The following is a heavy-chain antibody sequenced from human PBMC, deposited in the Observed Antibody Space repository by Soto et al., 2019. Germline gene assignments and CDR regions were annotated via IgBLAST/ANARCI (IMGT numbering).Heavy chain of an antibody. CDR2: IITIIGIT. V-gene: IGHV1-69*04. CDR1: GYTFTSYG. J-gene: IGHJ5*02. Sequence: ASVKVSCKASGYTFTSYGISWVRQAPGQGLEWMGRIITIIGITNYAQKFQGRVTVTADTSTSTAYMELSSLRSEDTTVYYCARGWPSWWFDPWGQGTLVTVSS. CDR3: ARGWPSWWFDP.